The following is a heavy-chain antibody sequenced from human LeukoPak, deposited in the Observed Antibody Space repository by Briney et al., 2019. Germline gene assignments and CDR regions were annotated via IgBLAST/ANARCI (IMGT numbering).Heavy chain of an antibody. Sequence: PGGSLRLSCAASGFTVGSNYMSWVRQAPGKGLEWVSVIYSDGTTYYADSVKGRFTISRDNSKNTLYLQMNSLGAEDTAVYYCARGVLHFQHWGQGTLVTVSS. V-gene: IGHV3-53*01. CDR3: ARGVLHFQH. J-gene: IGHJ1*01. CDR1: GFTVGSNY. CDR2: IYSDGTT.